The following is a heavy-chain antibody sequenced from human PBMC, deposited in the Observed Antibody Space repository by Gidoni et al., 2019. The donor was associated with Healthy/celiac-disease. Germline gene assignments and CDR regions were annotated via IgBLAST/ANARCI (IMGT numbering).Heavy chain of an antibody. CDR2: ISWNSGSI. V-gene: IGHV3-9*01. J-gene: IGHJ4*02. D-gene: IGHD3-22*01. CDR3: AKDYYDSSGFFDY. Sequence: EVQLVESGGGLVQPGRSLRLSCAASGFPFDDYAMHWVRQAPGKGLEWVSGISWNSGSIGYADSVKGRFTISRDNAKNSLYLQMNSQRAEDTALYYCAKDYYDSSGFFDYWGQGTLVTVSS. CDR1: GFPFDDYA.